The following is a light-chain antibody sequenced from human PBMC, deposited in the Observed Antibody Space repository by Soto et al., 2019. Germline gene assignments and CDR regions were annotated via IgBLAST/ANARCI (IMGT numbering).Light chain of an antibody. J-gene: IGKJ5*01. CDR2: GAS. Sequence: EIVMTQSPATLSVSPGERATLSCRASQSVRTNLAWYQQKRGQAPRIXIYGASTRDTGIPARFSDSGAETEFTRTISSLQSEDFAVYFCQQYNNWPPTFGQGTRLEI. CDR3: QQYNNWPPT. V-gene: IGKV3-15*01. CDR1: QSVRTN.